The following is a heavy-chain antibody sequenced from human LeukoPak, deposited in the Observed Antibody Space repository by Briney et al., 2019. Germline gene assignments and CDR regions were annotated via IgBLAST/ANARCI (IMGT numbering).Heavy chain of an antibody. J-gene: IGHJ6*03. CDR1: GFTFSSYS. D-gene: IGHD3-22*01. V-gene: IGHV3-48*01. CDR2: ISSSSSTI. Sequence: GGSLRLSCAASGFTFSSYSMNWVRQAPGKGLEWVSYISSSSSTIYYADSVKGRFTISRDNAKNSLYLQMNSLRAEDTAVYYCARWAGGSSGYADYYYYYMDVWGKGTTVTVSS. CDR3: ARWAGGSSGYADYYYYYMDV.